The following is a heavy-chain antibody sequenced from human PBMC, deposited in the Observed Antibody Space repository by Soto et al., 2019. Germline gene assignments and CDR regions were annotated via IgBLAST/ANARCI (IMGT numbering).Heavy chain of an antibody. D-gene: IGHD3-3*01. CDR1: GFTFSSYE. CDR2: ISDSGGTV. Sequence: PGGSLRLSCAASGFTFSSYEMNWVRQAPGQGLEWVSYISDSGGTVYHADSVKGRFTVSRDNAQNSVYLQMNSLRTEDTAVYYCARDLLHYDFWSGYSAYFYYGMDVWGPGXTVTVSS. J-gene: IGHJ6*02. V-gene: IGHV3-48*03. CDR3: ARDLLHYDFWSGYSAYFYYGMDV.